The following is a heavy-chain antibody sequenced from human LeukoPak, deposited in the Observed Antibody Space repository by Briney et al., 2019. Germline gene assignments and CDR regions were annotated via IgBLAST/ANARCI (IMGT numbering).Heavy chain of an antibody. V-gene: IGHV3-30-3*01. CDR1: GFTFSTYA. CDR2: ISYDGSNK. Sequence: GGSLRLFCAASGFTFSTYAMQWVRQAPGKGLEWVAVISYDGSNKYYADSVKGRFTISRDNSKNTLYLQVNSLRAEDTAVYYCARDHGSSGWYETVDYWGQGTLVTVSS. J-gene: IGHJ4*02. CDR3: ARDHGSSGWYETVDY. D-gene: IGHD6-19*01.